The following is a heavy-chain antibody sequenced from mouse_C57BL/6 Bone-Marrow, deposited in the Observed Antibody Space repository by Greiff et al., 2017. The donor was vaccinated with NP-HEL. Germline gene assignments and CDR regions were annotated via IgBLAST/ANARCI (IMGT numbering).Heavy chain of an antibody. CDR2: IYPRSGNT. V-gene: IGHV1-81*01. CDR1: GYTFTSYG. D-gene: IGHD3-2*01. CDR3: ARDSFYYAMDY. Sequence: QVQLQQSGAELARPGASVKLSCKASGYTFTSYGISWVKQRTGQGLEWIGEIYPRSGNTYYNEKFKGKATLTADKSSSTAYMELRSLTSEDAAVYFCARDSFYYAMDYWGQGTSVTVSS. J-gene: IGHJ4*01.